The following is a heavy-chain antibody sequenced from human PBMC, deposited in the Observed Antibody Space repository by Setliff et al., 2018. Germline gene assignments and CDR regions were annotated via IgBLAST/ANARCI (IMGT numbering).Heavy chain of an antibody. CDR1: GDSLSSGPYY. J-gene: IGHJ4*02. CDR2: IYIYSSGTT. CDR3: ARGQNSYHPGSWGPLYDH. D-gene: IGHD3-10*01. Sequence: SETLSLTCTVSGDSLSSGPYYWTWVRQPAGKGLEWIGHIYIYSSGTTNYSPSLKSRVTTSVDTSKNQFSLKLSSVTAADTAVFFCARGQNSYHPGSWGPLYDHWGQGTQVTVSS. V-gene: IGHV4-61*09.